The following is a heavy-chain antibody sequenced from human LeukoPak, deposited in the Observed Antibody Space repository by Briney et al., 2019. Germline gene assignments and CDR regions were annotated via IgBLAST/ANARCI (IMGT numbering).Heavy chain of an antibody. CDR3: ARNRGYSYGLNDY. V-gene: IGHV4-39*01. J-gene: IGHJ4*02. CDR2: IYYSGST. CDR1: GGSISSSSYY. Sequence: SETLSLTCIVSGGSISSSSYYWGWIRQPPGKGLEWIGSIYYSGSTYYNPSLKSRVTISVDTSKNQFSLKLSSVTAADTAVYYCARNRGYSYGLNDYWGQGTLITVSP. D-gene: IGHD5-18*01.